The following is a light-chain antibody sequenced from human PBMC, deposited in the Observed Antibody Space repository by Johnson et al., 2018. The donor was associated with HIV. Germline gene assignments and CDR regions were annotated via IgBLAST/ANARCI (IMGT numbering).Light chain of an antibody. CDR1: SSNIGNNY. J-gene: IGLJ1*01. CDR2: DNN. Sequence: HSVLTQPPSVSAAPGQKVTISCSGSSSNIGNNYVSWYQQLPGRAPKLLIYDNNKRPSGIPDRFSGSKSGTSATLGITGLQTGDEADYYCGPWDSSLRVGFFGTGTKVTVL. CDR3: GPWDSSLRVGF. V-gene: IGLV1-51*01.